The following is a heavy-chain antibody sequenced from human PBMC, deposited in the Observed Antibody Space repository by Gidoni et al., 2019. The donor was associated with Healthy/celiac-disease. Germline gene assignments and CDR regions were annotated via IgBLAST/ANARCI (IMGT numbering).Heavy chain of an antibody. V-gene: IGHV1-46*01. Sequence: QVQLVQSGAEVKKPGASVKVSCKASGYTFTSYYMHWVRQAPGQGLEWMGIINPSGGSTSYAQKFQGRVTMTRDTYTSTVDMELSSLRSEDTAVYYCERDTRRNDSSSDYWGQGTLVTVSS. CDR3: ERDTRRNDSSSDY. CDR2: INPSGGST. D-gene: IGHD3-22*01. CDR1: GYTFTSYY. J-gene: IGHJ4*02.